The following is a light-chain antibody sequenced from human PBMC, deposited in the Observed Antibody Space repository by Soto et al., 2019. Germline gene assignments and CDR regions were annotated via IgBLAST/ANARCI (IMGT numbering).Light chain of an antibody. CDR3: SSYGGNNDFVV. V-gene: IGLV2-8*01. J-gene: IGLJ2*01. CDR2: EVN. Sequence: QSALTQPPSASGSPGQSVTISCTGTSSDIGGYNYVSWYQQHPGQAPKLTIYEVNKRPSGVPDRLSGSKSGNTASLTVSGLQAEDEADYYCSSYGGNNDFVVFGGGTKLTVL. CDR1: SSDIGGYNY.